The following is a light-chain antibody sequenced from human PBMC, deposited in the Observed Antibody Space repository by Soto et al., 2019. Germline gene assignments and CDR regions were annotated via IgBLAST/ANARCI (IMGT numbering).Light chain of an antibody. CDR2: TAS. CDR3: QHYYTYPFT. CDR1: QGISTY. V-gene: IGKV1-8*01. J-gene: IGKJ3*01. Sequence: AIRMTQSPSSLSASTGDRVTITCRASQGISTYLAWYQQQPGKAPKLLIYTASTLQSGVPSRFGGSGSGTDFTLTISCLQSEDFATYYCQHYYTYPFTFGPGTKVDIK.